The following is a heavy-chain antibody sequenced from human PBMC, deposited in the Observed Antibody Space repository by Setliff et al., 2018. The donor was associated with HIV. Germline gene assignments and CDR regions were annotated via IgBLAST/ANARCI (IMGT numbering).Heavy chain of an antibody. CDR2: ASDDGREK. Sequence: PGGSLRLSCAASGFTFSNYAVHWVRQAPGKGLEWVAVASDDGREKYYVDSVKGRFTISRDNARTSLYLEMSSLRVEDTAVYFCASMWKVGAWGRGTLVTVSS. CDR3: ASMWKVGA. CDR1: GFTFSNYA. D-gene: IGHD1-26*01. J-gene: IGHJ5*02. V-gene: IGHV3-33*05.